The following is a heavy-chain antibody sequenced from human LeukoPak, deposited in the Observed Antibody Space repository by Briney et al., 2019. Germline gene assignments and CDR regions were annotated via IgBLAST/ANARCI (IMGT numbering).Heavy chain of an antibody. CDR2: IYTNGST. Sequence: SETLSLTCTVSGGSISSYYWSWIRQPPGKGLEWIGYIYTNGSTNYNPSLKSRVTISVDTSKNQFSLKLSSVTAADTAVYYCARQYSSSASFDYWGQGTLVTASS. CDR1: GGSISSYY. V-gene: IGHV4-4*09. D-gene: IGHD6-6*01. J-gene: IGHJ4*02. CDR3: ARQYSSSASFDY.